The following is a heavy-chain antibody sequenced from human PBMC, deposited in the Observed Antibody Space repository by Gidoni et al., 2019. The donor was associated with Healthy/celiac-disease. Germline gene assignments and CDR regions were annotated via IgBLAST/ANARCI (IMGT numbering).Heavy chain of an antibody. CDR1: GYTFTSYG. J-gene: IGHJ4*02. Sequence: QVQLVQSGAEGKKPGASVKGSCKASGYTFTSYGISWVRQAPGQGLEWMGWISAYTGNTNYAQKLQGSVTMTTDTSTSTAYMELRSLRSDDTAVYYCARDSYYAFWSGYYGFDYWGQGTLVTVSS. CDR2: ISAYTGNT. D-gene: IGHD3-3*01. V-gene: IGHV1-18*01. CDR3: ARDSYYAFWSGYYGFDY.